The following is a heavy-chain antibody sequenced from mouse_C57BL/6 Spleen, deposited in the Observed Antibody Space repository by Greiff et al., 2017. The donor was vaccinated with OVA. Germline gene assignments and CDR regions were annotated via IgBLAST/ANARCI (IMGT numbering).Heavy chain of an antibody. J-gene: IGHJ2*01. CDR2: IDPSDSYT. CDR1: GYTFTSYW. Sequence: VQLQQPGAELVKPGASVKLSCKASGYTFTSYWMQWVKQRPGQGLEWIGEIDPSDSYTNYNQKFKGKATLTVDTSSSTAYMQLSSLTSEDSAVYYCARSETGTLGSYFDYWGQGTTLTVSS. CDR3: ARSETGTLGSYFDY. V-gene: IGHV1-50*01. D-gene: IGHD4-1*01.